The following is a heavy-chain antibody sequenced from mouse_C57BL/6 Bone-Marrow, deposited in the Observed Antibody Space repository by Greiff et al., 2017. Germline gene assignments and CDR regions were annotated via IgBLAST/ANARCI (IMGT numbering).Heavy chain of an antibody. V-gene: IGHV1-69*01. D-gene: IGHD2-13*01. CDR3: ARIPSYGDGDYAMDY. Sequence: QVQLQQPGAELVMPGASVKLSCKASGYTFTSYWMHWVKQRPGQGLEWIGEIDPSDSYTNYNQKFKGKSTFTVDKSSSTAYMQLSSLTSEDSAVYYCARIPSYGDGDYAMDYWGQGTSVTVSS. J-gene: IGHJ4*01. CDR2: IDPSDSYT. CDR1: GYTFTSYW.